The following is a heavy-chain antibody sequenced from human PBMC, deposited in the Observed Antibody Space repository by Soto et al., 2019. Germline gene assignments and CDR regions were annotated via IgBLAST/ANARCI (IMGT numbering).Heavy chain of an antibody. CDR3: ARAARAAAGSNWFDP. V-gene: IGHV1-46*03. CDR2: INPSGGST. CDR1: GYTFTSYY. J-gene: IGHJ5*02. Sequence: GASVNVSCKASGYTFTSYYMHWVRQAPGQGLEWMGIINPSGGSTSYAQKFQGRVTMTRDTSTSTVYMELSSLRSEDTAVYYCARAARAAAGSNWFDPWGQGTQVTVSS. D-gene: IGHD6-13*01.